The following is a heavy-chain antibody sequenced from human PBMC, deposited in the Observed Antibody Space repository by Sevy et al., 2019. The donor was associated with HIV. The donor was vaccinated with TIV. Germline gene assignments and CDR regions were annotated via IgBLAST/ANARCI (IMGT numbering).Heavy chain of an antibody. CDR2: IKEDGSAK. D-gene: IGHD5-12*01. J-gene: IGHJ1*01. CDR3: ARDSPGYGGYAH. CDR1: GFTFGDYA. Sequence: GGSLRLSCTSSGFTFGDYAMSWFRQAPGQGLEWVANIKEDGSAKYYVDSVKGRFTISRDNAKNSLYLQVNNLRAEDTAVYYCARDSPGYGGYAHWGQGTLVTVSS. V-gene: IGHV3-7*01.